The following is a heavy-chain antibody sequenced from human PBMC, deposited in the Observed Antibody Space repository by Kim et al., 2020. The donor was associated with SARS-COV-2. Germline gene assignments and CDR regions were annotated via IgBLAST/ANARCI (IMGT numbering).Heavy chain of an antibody. CDR2: IYSGGST. Sequence: GGSLRLSCAASGFTVRSNYMSWVRQAPGKGLEWVSFIYSGGSTYYADSVKGRFTISRDNSKNTLYLQMNSLRAEDTAVYYCARDSEPYCSSTSCYYYYYIDVWGKGTTVTVSS. V-gene: IGHV3-66*01. CDR1: GFTVRSNY. CDR3: ARDSEPYCSSTSCYYYYYIDV. J-gene: IGHJ6*03. D-gene: IGHD2-2*01.